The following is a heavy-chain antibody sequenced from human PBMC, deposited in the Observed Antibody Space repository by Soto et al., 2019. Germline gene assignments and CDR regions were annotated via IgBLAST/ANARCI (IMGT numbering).Heavy chain of an antibody. CDR2: IKSNSDGGTT. J-gene: IGHJ4*02. CDR1: GFTFSNAW. V-gene: IGHV3-15*01. Sequence: PEGSLRLSCVASGFTFSNAWMTWVRQAPGKGLEWVGRIKSNSDGGTTYYAAPVEGRFTISRDDSTNTVFLQMNSLKTEDTAVYYCTTTGTIDYWGQGTLVTVSS. CDR3: TTTGTIDY. D-gene: IGHD1-1*01.